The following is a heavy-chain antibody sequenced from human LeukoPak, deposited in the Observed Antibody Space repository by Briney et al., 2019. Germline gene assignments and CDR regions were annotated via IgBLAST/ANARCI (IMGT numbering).Heavy chain of an antibody. V-gene: IGHV3-23*01. Sequence: GGSLRLSCAASGFTFSSYAMSWVRQAPGKELEWVSAIGDSGGSTYDADSVKGRFTISRDNSKNTLYLQMNSLRAEDTAVYYCAKDTSIGRYCTNGVCSPFDYWGQGTLVTVSS. J-gene: IGHJ4*02. CDR2: IGDSGGST. CDR3: AKDTSIGRYCTNGVCSPFDY. CDR1: GFTFSSYA. D-gene: IGHD2-8*01.